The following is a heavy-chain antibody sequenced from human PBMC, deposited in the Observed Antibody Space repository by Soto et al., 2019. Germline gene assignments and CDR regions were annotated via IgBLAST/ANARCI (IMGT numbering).Heavy chain of an antibody. CDR1: GYTFTNYG. D-gene: IGHD2-2*01. V-gene: IGHV1-18*01. Sequence: ASVKVSCKASGYTFTNYGITWVRQAPGQPLEWLGWISLYSDGTNYAQKFQGRVSMTTDTSTTTAYMELRSLRSDDTAVYYCARVVPGAEAWFGPWGQGTLVTVSS. J-gene: IGHJ5*02. CDR2: ISLYSDGT. CDR3: ARVVPGAEAWFGP.